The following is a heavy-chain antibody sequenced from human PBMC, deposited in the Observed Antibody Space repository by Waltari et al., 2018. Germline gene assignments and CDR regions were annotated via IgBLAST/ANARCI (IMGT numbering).Heavy chain of an antibody. CDR1: GGSISSYY. Sequence: QVQLQESGPGLVKPSETLSLTCTVSGGSISSYYRSWIRQPAGTGLEWIGRIYTSGSTNYNPSLKSRVTMSVDTSKNQFSLKLSSVTAADTAVYYCARDSGIAAAGTRPGYYYYMDVWGKGTTVTISS. J-gene: IGHJ6*03. CDR3: ARDSGIAAAGTRPGYYYYMDV. D-gene: IGHD6-13*01. V-gene: IGHV4-4*07. CDR2: IYTSGST.